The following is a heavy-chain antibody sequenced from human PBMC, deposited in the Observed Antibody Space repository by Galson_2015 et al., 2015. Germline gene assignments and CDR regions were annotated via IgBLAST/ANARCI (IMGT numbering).Heavy chain of an antibody. D-gene: IGHD3-10*01. J-gene: IGHJ4*02. CDR3: ARSAVVRGVIVIDY. Sequence: SLRLSCAASGFTFSSYAMSWVRQAPGKGLEWVSGISGSGGSTHYADSVKGRFTISRDNSKNTLNLQMNSLRAEDTAVYYCARSAVVRGVIVIDYWGQGTLVTVSS. CDR1: GFTFSSYA. CDR2: ISGSGGST. V-gene: IGHV3-23*01.